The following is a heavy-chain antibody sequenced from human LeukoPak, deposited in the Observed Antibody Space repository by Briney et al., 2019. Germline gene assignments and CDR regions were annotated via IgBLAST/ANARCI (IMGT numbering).Heavy chain of an antibody. CDR3: ARDRYYYDSSARYFDY. Sequence: SETLSLTCTVSGGSISSYYWSWIRQPAGKGLEWIGRIHTSGSTNYSPSLRSRVTMSVDTSKNQFSLKLSSVTAADTAVYYCARDRYYYDSSARYFDYWGQGTLVTVSS. CDR1: GGSISSYY. CDR2: IHTSGST. J-gene: IGHJ4*02. V-gene: IGHV4-4*07. D-gene: IGHD3-22*01.